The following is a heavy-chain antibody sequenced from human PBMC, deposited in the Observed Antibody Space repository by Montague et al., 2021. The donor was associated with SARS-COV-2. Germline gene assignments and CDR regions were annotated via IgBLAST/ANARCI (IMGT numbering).Heavy chain of an antibody. V-gene: IGHV3-48*03. CDR3: ATGVKWNGVFDY. CDR1: GFTFSNFE. J-gene: IGHJ4*02. Sequence: SLRLSYAASGFTFSNFEMNWVRQAPGKGLEWVSHISVSGNTIYYADSLRGRFTISRDNGKSSVYLQTNNLRGEDTAVYYCATGVKWNGVFDYWGQGTLVTVSS. CDR2: ISVSGNTI. D-gene: IGHD1-26*01.